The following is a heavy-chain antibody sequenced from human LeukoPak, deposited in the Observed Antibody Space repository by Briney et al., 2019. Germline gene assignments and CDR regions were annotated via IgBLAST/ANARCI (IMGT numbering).Heavy chain of an antibody. D-gene: IGHD3-9*01. V-gene: IGHV1-69*13. Sequence: SVKVSCKASGGTISSYAISWVRQAPGQGLEWMGGIIPIFGTANYAQKFQGRVTITADESTSTAYMELSSLRSEDTAVYYCASSSFAYFDWLSVSYNWFDPWGQGTLVTVSS. J-gene: IGHJ5*02. CDR1: GGTISSYA. CDR2: IIPIFGTA. CDR3: ASSSFAYFDWLSVSYNWFDP.